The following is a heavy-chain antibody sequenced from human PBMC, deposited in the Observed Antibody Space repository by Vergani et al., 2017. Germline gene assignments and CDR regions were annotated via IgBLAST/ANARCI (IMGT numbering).Heavy chain of an antibody. CDR2: ISTYNGNT. CDR1: GYTFTSYG. Sequence: QVQMVQSRAEVKKPGASVKVSCKASGYTFTSYGISWVRQAPGQGLEWMGWISTYNGNTNYAQNLQGRVTMTTETSTSTAYMELRSLRSDDTAVYYCASXPSYCSSTSFYLAYWGQGTLVTVSS. D-gene: IGHD2-2*01. J-gene: IGHJ4*02. CDR3: ASXPSYCSSTSFYLAY. V-gene: IGHV1-18*01.